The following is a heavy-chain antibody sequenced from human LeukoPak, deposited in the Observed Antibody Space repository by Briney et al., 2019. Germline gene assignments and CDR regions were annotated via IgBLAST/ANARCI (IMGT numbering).Heavy chain of an antibody. V-gene: IGHV3-11*01. Sequence: GGSLRLSCAASGFTFSDYYMSWIRQAPGKGLEWVSCISSSGSTIYYADSVKGRFTISRDNAKNSLYLQMNSLRAEDTAVYYCARDRATYYYDSSGYSGPGYWGQGTLVTVSS. D-gene: IGHD3-22*01. CDR1: GFTFSDYY. J-gene: IGHJ4*02. CDR2: ISSSGSTI. CDR3: ARDRATYYYDSSGYSGPGY.